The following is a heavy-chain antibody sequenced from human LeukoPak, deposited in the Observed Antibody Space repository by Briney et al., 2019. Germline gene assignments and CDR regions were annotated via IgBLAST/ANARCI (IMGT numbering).Heavy chain of an antibody. CDR3: ARFGHHLVPNYYYVDL. CDR1: GDSISGYY. V-gene: IGHV4-59*13. Sequence: SETLSLTCTVSGDSISGYYWSWFRQPPGKGLEWIAYIYNSVTTNYSPSLKSRVTISLDTSKNQISLKLSSVTAADTAAYYCARFGHHLVPNYYYVDLWGRGTLVTVSS. D-gene: IGHD6-13*01. CDR2: IYNSVTT. J-gene: IGHJ2*01.